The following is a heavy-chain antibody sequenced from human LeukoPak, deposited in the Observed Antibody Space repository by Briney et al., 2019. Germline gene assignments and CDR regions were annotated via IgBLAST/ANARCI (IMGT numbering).Heavy chain of an antibody. CDR2: ISSSSSTI. Sequence: GGSLRLSCAASGFTFSSYSMNWVRQAPGKGLEWVSYISSSSSTIYYADSVKGRFTISRDNAKNSLYLQMNSLRAEDTAVYYCARQGSSAPGDYWGQGTLVTVSS. J-gene: IGHJ4*02. CDR3: ARQGSSAPGDY. CDR1: GFTFSSYS. V-gene: IGHV3-48*04. D-gene: IGHD6-13*01.